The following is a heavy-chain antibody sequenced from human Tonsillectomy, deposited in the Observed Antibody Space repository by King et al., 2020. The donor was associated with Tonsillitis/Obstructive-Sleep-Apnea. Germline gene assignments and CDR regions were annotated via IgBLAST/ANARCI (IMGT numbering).Heavy chain of an antibody. J-gene: IGHJ4*02. CDR1: GGSFSGSY. D-gene: IGHD3-9*01. CDR3: AREADYDILTGQNDF. CDR2: INHSGST. Sequence: VQLQQWGAGLLKPSETLSLSCAVYGGSFSGSYWSWIRQPPGKGLEWIGEINHSGSTNYNPSLKSRVTISVDTSKNQFSLKLSSVTAADTAVYYCAREADYDILTGQNDFWGQGTLVTVSS. V-gene: IGHV4-34*01.